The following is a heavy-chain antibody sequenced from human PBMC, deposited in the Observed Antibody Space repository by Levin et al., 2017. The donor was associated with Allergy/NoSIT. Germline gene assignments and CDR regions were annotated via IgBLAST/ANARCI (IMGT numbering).Heavy chain of an antibody. V-gene: IGHV3-30*02. J-gene: IGHJ4*02. CDR1: GFTFSRYA. D-gene: IGHD3-16*01. CDR3: ASALLGDWYFDY. CDR2: IRHDGSNK. Sequence: GESLKISCVASGFTFSRYAMHWVRQVPGKGLELVALIRHDGSNKYYANSVKGRFTISRDNSKNTMFLQMNSLRVEDTAVYYCASALLGDWYFDYWGQGTLVTVSS.